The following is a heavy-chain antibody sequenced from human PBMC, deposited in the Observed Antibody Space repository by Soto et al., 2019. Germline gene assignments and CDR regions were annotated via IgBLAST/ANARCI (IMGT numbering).Heavy chain of an antibody. CDR1: GYTFTSYA. CDR2: INPNSGGT. V-gene: IGHV1-2*04. CDR3: ARIGLRKGAFDI. J-gene: IGHJ3*02. Sequence: ASVKVSCKASGYTFTSYAMHWVRQAPGQRLEWMGWINPNSGGTNYAQKFQGWVTMTRDTSISTAYMELSRLRSDDTAVYYCARIGLRKGAFDIWGQGTMVTVSS. D-gene: IGHD4-17*01.